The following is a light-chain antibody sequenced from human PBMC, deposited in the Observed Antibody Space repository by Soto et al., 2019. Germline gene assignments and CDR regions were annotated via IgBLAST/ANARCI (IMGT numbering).Light chain of an antibody. V-gene: IGLV2-14*01. CDR2: EVS. J-gene: IGLJ2*01. CDR3: SSYTSSNTVV. CDR1: SSDVGNYNY. Sequence: QSALTQPASVSGSPGQSITISCTGTSSDVGNYNYVSWYQQHPGKAPKVLIYEVSNRPSGVSNRFSGSKSGNTASLTISGLQAEDEADYYCSSYTSSNTVVFGGGTKVTVL.